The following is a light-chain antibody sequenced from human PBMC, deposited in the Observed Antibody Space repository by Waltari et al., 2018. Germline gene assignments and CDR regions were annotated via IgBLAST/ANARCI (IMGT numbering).Light chain of an antibody. J-gene: IGLJ2*01. CDR1: SSDIGDYNL. Sequence: QSALTQPASVFGSPGQSITISCTGTSSDIGDYNLVSWYQQHPGKAPKLMIYDVSLRPSGISSRFSGSKSGNTASLTISGLQAEDEADYHCSSYTSSTTLIFGGGTKLTVL. CDR2: DVS. CDR3: SSYTSSTTLI. V-gene: IGLV2-14*03.